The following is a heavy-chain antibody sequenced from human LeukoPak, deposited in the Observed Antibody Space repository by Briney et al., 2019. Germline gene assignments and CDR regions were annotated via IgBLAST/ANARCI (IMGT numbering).Heavy chain of an antibody. CDR2: MQTSEIA. CDR1: GDSISSAGFY. J-gene: IGHJ5*02. Sequence: SETLSLTRTVSGDSISSAGFYWSWIRQPAGKGLEWIGRMQTSEIASYNPSLRSRVTISIDTSKNQFSLRLTSVTAADTAVYYCVRDGGTFILESDTDRHNWLDPWGQGSLVTVSS. V-gene: IGHV4-61*02. D-gene: IGHD5-18*01. CDR3: VRDGGTFILESDTDRHNWLDP.